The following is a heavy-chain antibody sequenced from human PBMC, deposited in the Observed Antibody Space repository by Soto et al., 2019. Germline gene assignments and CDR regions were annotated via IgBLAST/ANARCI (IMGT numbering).Heavy chain of an antibody. D-gene: IGHD1-26*01. CDR3: ARGYVEMATNNWFDP. CDR1: RGAFNGSA. Sequence: GAAEKVSSKASRGAFNGSAISWVRQTPGQGIEWMGRVIPILRIANYAQKLQGRVTTTAGKSASTAYSDLSSLRSEDTAVYYCARGYVEMATNNWFDPWGQGSLVTVPQ. CDR2: VIPILRIA. V-gene: IGHV1-69*04. J-gene: IGHJ5*02.